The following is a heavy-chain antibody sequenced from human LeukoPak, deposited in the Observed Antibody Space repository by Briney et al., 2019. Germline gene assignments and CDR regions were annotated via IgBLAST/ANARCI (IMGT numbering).Heavy chain of an antibody. Sequence: ASVKVSCKASGYTFSNYGLNWVRQAPGQGLEWMGWISVYNGNSNYAQKFQGRVTLTTDTSTSTAYMELRSLRSDDTAVYYCARGGSFGTYWGQGTLLTVSS. J-gene: IGHJ4*02. V-gene: IGHV1-18*01. CDR3: ARGGSFGTY. D-gene: IGHD3-10*01. CDR1: GYTFSNYG. CDR2: ISVYNGNS.